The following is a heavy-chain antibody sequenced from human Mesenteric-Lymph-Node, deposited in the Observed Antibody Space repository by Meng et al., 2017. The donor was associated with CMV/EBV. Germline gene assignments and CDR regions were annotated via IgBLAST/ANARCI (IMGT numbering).Heavy chain of an antibody. CDR2: INHSGST. CDR1: GGSCSGYY. D-gene: IGHD3-9*01. CDR3: ARGSSYDILTGYFDY. V-gene: IGHV4-34*01. J-gene: IGHJ4*02. Sequence: QVQLSQWGAGLLKPSEALSVTCAVYGGSCSGYYWNWIRQSPEKGLEWIGEINHSGSTTYNPSFTSRIIISVDTSTNQISLNMSSVTAADTAVYYCARGSSYDILTGYFDYWGQGALVTVSS.